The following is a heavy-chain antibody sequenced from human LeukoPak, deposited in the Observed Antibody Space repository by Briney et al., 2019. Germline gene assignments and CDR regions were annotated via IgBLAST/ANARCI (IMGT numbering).Heavy chain of an antibody. Sequence: SETLSLTCAVYGGSFSGYYWSWIRQPPGKGLEWIGEINHSGSTDCNPSLKSRVTISVDTSKNQFSLKLSSVTAADTAVYYCARETPRYSSSWHLDYWGQGTLVTVSS. CDR2: INHSGST. CDR3: ARETPRYSSSWHLDY. V-gene: IGHV4-34*01. J-gene: IGHJ4*02. CDR1: GGSFSGYY. D-gene: IGHD6-13*01.